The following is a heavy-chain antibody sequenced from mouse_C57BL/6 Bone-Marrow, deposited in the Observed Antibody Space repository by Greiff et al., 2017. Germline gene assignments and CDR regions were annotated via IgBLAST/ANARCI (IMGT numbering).Heavy chain of an antibody. J-gene: IGHJ4*01. CDR2: ISSGGSYT. Sequence: EVKVVESGGDLVKPGGSLKLSCAASGFTFSSYGMSWVRQTPDKRLEWVATISSGGSYTYYPDSVKGRFTISRDNAKNTLYLQMSSLKSEDTAMYYCARHSYDAMDYWGQGTSVTVSS. CDR3: ARHSYDAMDY. V-gene: IGHV5-6*01. CDR1: GFTFSSYG.